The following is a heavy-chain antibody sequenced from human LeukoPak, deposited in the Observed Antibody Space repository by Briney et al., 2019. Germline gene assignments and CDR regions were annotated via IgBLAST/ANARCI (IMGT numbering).Heavy chain of an antibody. Sequence: SGGSLRLSCAASGFTFINYAMTWVRQAPGEGLEWVSAISGSDGSTYYSDSVTGRFTISRDNSQNTLYLQMSSLRADDTAVYYCAKDGYDFWSAYQIDFWGQGTLVTVSS. J-gene: IGHJ4*02. D-gene: IGHD3-3*01. CDR2: ISGSDGST. CDR3: AKDGYDFWSAYQIDF. CDR1: GFTFINYA. V-gene: IGHV3-23*01.